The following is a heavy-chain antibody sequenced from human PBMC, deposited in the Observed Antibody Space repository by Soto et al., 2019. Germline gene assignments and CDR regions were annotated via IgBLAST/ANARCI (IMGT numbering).Heavy chain of an antibody. CDR1: GFTFSNYW. Sequence: VGSLRLSCAVSGFTFSNYWMSWVRQAPGKGLEWVANIKQDGSEKNYVDSVEGRFTISRDNAKNSLYLQMNSLRAEDTAVYYCARSRYLEYWGQGTLVTVSS. D-gene: IGHD1-20*01. J-gene: IGHJ4*02. CDR2: IKQDGSEK. CDR3: ARSRYLEY. V-gene: IGHV3-7*04.